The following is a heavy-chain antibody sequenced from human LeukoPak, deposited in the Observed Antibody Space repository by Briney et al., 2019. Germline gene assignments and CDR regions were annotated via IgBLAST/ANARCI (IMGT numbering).Heavy chain of an antibody. CDR3: ARHGASGSYLYYFDY. CDR1: GGSISSYY. D-gene: IGHD1-26*01. V-gene: IGHV4-59*08. CDR2: IYYSGST. J-gene: IGHJ4*02. Sequence: SETLSLTRTVSGGSISSYYWSWIRQTPGKGLEWIGYIYYSGSTNYNPSLKSRVTISVDTSKNQFSLKLSSVIAADTAVYFCARHGASGSYLYYFDYWGQGTLVTVSS.